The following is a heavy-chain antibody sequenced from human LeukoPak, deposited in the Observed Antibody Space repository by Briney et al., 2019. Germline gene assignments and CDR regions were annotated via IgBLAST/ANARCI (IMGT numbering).Heavy chain of an antibody. Sequence: SETLSLTCTVSGGSISSYYWSWVRQPPGKGLEWVGYIYYSGSTNYNPSLKSRVTISVDTSKNQISLKLSTVTAADTAVYYCARADGGYSYGKIYYYCGMDVWGQGTTVTVSS. J-gene: IGHJ6*02. CDR1: GGSISSYY. CDR2: IYYSGST. V-gene: IGHV4-59*01. D-gene: IGHD5-18*01. CDR3: ARADGGYSYGKIYYYCGMDV.